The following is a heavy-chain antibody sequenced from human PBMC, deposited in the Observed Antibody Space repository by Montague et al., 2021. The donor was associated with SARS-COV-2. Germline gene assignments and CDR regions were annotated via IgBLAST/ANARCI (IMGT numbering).Heavy chain of an antibody. CDR3: ARADFCSGYLDLDY. CDR2: IYTSGST. J-gene: IGHJ4*02. CDR1: GGSISSGSYY. Sequence: TLSLTCTVSGGSISSGSYYWSWIRQPAGKGLEWIGRIYTSGSTNYNPSLKSRVTISVDTSKNQFSLKLSSVTAADTAVYYCARADFCSGYLDLDYWGQGTLVTVSS. D-gene: IGHD3-3*01. V-gene: IGHV4-61*02.